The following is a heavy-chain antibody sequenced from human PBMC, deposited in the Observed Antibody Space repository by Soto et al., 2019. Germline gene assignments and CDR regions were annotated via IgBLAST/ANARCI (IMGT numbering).Heavy chain of an antibody. CDR1: GFTVSSNY. Sequence: PGGSVRLSCAASGFTVSSNYMSWVRQAPGKGLEWVSVIYSGGSTYYADSVKGRFTISRDNSKNTLYLQMNSLRAEDTAVYYCARDRIDGVTSTFGSYYYYYGMDVWGQGTTVTVSS. D-gene: IGHD1-26*01. J-gene: IGHJ6*02. CDR3: ARDRIDGVTSTFGSYYYYYGMDV. V-gene: IGHV3-53*01. CDR2: IYSGGST.